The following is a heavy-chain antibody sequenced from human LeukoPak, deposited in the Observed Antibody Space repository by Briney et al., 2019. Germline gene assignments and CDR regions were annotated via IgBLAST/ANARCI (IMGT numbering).Heavy chain of an antibody. Sequence: GGSLRLSCAASGFTFSSYEMNWVRQAPGKGLEWVSYTSSSGSTIYYADSVKGRFTISRDNAKKSLYLQMNSLRAEDTAVYYCARVDGDYDYYYYMDVWGKGTTVTVSS. J-gene: IGHJ6*03. V-gene: IGHV3-48*03. CDR1: GFTFSSYE. CDR3: ARVDGDYDYYYYMDV. D-gene: IGHD4-17*01. CDR2: TSSSGSTI.